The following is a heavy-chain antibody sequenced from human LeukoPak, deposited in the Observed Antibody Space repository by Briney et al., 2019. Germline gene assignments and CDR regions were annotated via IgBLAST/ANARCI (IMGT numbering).Heavy chain of an antibody. CDR1: GFTFSSYG. CDR3: ARDVEDTAMVTSYYYGMDV. D-gene: IGHD5-18*01. Sequence: HPGGSLRLSCAASGFTFSSYGMHWVRQAPGKGLEWVAVISYDGSNKYYADSVKGRFTISRDNSKNTLYLQMNSLRAEDTAVYYCARDVEDTAMVTSYYYGMDVWGQGTTVTVSS. CDR2: ISYDGSNK. J-gene: IGHJ6*02. V-gene: IGHV3-30*03.